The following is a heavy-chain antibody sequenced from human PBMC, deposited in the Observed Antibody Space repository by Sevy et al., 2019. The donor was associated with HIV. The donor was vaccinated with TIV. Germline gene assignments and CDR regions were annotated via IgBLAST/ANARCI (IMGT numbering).Heavy chain of an antibody. CDR2: INQDGNEK. CDR1: GFTFSDSW. Sequence: GGSLRLSCAASGFTFSDSWMHWVRQAPGKGLEWVANINQDGNEKYYVDSGKGRFTISRENAKNSLYLQKNSLRDDDTAVYYCATFSVGYWGQGTLVTVSS. CDR3: ATFSVGY. J-gene: IGHJ4*02. D-gene: IGHD3-3*01. V-gene: IGHV3-7*01.